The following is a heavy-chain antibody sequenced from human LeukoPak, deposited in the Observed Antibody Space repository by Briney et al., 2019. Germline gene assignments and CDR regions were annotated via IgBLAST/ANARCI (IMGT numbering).Heavy chain of an antibody. CDR2: IYPGDSDT. CDR3: ARWGGEDIVVVPASGYWFDP. Sequence: GESLKISCKGSGYSFTNYWIGWVRQMSGKGLEWMGIIYPGDSDTRYSPSFQGQVTISADKSISTAYLQWSSLKASDTAMYYCARWGGEDIVVVPASGYWFDPWGQGTLVTVSS. D-gene: IGHD2-2*01. J-gene: IGHJ5*02. V-gene: IGHV5-51*01. CDR1: GYSFTNYW.